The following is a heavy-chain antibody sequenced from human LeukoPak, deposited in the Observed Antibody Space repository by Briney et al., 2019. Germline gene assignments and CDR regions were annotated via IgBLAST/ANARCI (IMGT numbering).Heavy chain of an antibody. CDR2: INAGNGNT. J-gene: IGHJ4*02. Sequence: ASVRVSCKASGYTFTGYYMDWVRQAPGQRLEWMGWINAGNGNTKYSQKFQGRVTITRDTSASTAYMELSSLRSEDTAVYYCARERPRGQLLAWGQGTLVTVFS. V-gene: IGHV1-3*01. CDR1: GYTFTGYY. CDR3: ARERPRGQLLA. D-gene: IGHD6-13*01.